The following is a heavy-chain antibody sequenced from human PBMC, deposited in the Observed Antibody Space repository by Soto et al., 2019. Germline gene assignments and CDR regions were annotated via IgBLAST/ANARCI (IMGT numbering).Heavy chain of an antibody. Sequence: PSETLSLTCTVSGGSISSGDYYWSWIRQPPGKGLEWIGYIYYSGSTYYNPSLESRVTISVDTSKNQFSLKLSSVTAADTAVYYCAMNPHRSNSGYDLVDYWGQGTLVTVSS. V-gene: IGHV4-30-4*01. CDR2: IYYSGST. CDR1: GGSISSGDYY. CDR3: AMNPHRSNSGYDLVDY. D-gene: IGHD5-12*01. J-gene: IGHJ4*02.